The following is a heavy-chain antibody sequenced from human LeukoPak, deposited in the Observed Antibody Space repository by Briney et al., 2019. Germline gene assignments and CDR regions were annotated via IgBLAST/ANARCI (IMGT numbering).Heavy chain of an antibody. CDR3: ARNPGYSYGYGYFDY. V-gene: IGHV3-30-3*01. CDR1: GFTFSSYA. J-gene: IGHJ4*02. D-gene: IGHD5-18*01. CDR2: ISYDGSNK. Sequence: GGSLRLSCAASGFTFSSYAMHWVRQAPGKGLEWVAVISYDGSNKYYADSVKGRFTISRDNSKNTLYLQMNSLRAEDTAVYYCARNPGYSYGYGYFDYWGQGTLVTVSS.